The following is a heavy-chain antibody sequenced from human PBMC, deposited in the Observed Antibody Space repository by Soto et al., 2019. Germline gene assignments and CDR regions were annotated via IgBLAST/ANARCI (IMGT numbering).Heavy chain of an antibody. CDR3: VSEVGARNFDS. CDR2: ISYDGNNK. D-gene: IGHD1-26*01. V-gene: IGHV3-30-3*01. CDR1: GFTFRSHA. Sequence: QVQLVESGGGVVQPGGSLRLSCAASGFTFRSHAMHWVRQAPGKGLEWVAYISYDGNNKYYPDSVKGRFTISRDNSRNTLYLQMNSLSAEDTAVYYCVSEVGARNFDSWGQGTLVTVSS. J-gene: IGHJ4*02.